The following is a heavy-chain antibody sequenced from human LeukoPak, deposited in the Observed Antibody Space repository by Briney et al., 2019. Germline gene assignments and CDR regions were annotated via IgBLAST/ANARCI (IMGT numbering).Heavy chain of an antibody. V-gene: IGHV3-74*01. Sequence: GGSLRLSCGSTAFNFTAYWMHWVRQDPRQGLLWVARINSDGTTTYYADSVKGRFTISRDNSKNTLYLQMNSLRAEDTAVYFCAKELHGSGNYAFDYWGQGTLVTVSS. CDR3: AKELHGSGNYAFDY. D-gene: IGHD3-10*01. CDR2: INSDGTTT. CDR1: AFNFTAYW. J-gene: IGHJ4*02.